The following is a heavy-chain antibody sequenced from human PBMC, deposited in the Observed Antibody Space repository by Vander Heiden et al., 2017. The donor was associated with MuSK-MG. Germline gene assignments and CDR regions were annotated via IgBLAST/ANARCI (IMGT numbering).Heavy chain of an antibody. CDR2: INHSGSP. J-gene: IGHJ1*01. V-gene: IGHV4-34*01. D-gene: IGHD1-1*01. CDR1: GGSFSGYY. Sequence: QVQLQQCGAGLLKPSETLSLTCAVYGGSFSGYYWSWIRQPPAKGLEWTGEINHSGSPNDNPALKSRVTIALDTANNQFSMEMSSVTASHTAVYYCASGKERAGFKHWMQGTLVTVFS. CDR3: ASGKERAGFKH.